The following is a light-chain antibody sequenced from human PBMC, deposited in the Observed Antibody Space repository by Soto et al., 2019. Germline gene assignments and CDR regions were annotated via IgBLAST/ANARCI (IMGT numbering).Light chain of an antibody. CDR2: GAS. J-gene: IGKJ1*01. CDR1: QGIANS. CDR3: QNYNSALSLT. V-gene: IGKV1-27*01. Sequence: DIQMTQSPSSLSASVGDRVTITCRASQGIANSLAWYQQKPGKVPKLLIYGASTLHSGVPSRFSGSGFGTDFTLTISSLQPEDVATYYCQNYNSALSLTFGQGTKVEIK.